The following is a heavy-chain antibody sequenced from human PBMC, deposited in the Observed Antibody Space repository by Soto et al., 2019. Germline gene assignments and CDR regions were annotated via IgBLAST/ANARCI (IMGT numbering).Heavy chain of an antibody. CDR2: IYWDDDK. V-gene: IGHV2-5*02. J-gene: IGHJ4*02. D-gene: IGHD2-15*01. Sequence: QITLKESGPTLVKPTQTLTLTCTFSGFSLSTSGVGVGWIRQPPGKALEWHALIYWDDDKRYSPYLKSRLANTKDPSKNRVVLRMANMDPWDTATNFWAHRFDNLIVVGFDYWSQGILVTVSS. CDR3: AHRFDNLIVVGFDY. CDR1: GFSLSTSGVG.